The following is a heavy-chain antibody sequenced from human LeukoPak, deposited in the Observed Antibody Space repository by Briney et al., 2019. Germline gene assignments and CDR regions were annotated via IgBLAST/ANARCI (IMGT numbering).Heavy chain of an antibody. CDR1: GGSFSGYY. J-gene: IGHJ6*04. Sequence: SETLSLTCAVYGGSFSGYYWSWIRQPPGKGLEWIGEINHSGSTNYNPSLKSRVTISVDTSKNQFSLKLSSVTAADTAVYYCARGQTFYGMDVWGKGATVTVSS. CDR2: INHSGST. V-gene: IGHV4-34*01. CDR3: ARGQTFYGMDV.